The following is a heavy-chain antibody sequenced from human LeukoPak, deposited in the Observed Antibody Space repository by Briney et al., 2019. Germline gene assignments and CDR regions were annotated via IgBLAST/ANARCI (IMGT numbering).Heavy chain of an antibody. J-gene: IGHJ5*02. CDR2: VYTSGGT. CDR3: VRDLKDVVPTPVRSGWFDP. Sequence: SETLSLTCTVSGVSLNSHYWSWVRQSAGKGLEWIGRVYTSGGTNLNPSLESRLSMSVDTSKNQFSLKLASVTAADTAIYFCVRDLKDVVPTPVRSGWFDPWGPGTQVTVSS. D-gene: IGHD2-15*01. CDR1: GVSLNSHY. V-gene: IGHV4-4*07.